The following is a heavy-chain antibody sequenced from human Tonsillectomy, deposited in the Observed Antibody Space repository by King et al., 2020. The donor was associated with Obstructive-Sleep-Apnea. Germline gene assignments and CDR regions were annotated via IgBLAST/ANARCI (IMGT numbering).Heavy chain of an antibody. Sequence: QLVQSGSELKKPGASVKVSCKASGYTFTIYAMNWVRQAPGQGLEWMGWIKTNTVNPTYAQGFTGRFFFSLDTSVSTAYLQISSLKAEDTAVYYCARDSDIVVVPAAPRDAFDIWGQGTMVTVSS. J-gene: IGHJ3*02. CDR1: GYTFTIYA. CDR2: IKTNTVNP. CDR3: ARDSDIVVVPAAPRDAFDI. V-gene: IGHV7-4-1*02. D-gene: IGHD2-2*01.